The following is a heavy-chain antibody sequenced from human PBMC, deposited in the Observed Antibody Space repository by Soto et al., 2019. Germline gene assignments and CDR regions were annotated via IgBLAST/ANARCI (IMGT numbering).Heavy chain of an antibody. Sequence: SVKVSCKASGGTFSSYTISWVRQAPGQGLEWMGRIIPILGIANYAQKFQGRVTITADKSTSTAYMELSSLRSEDTAVYYCAREEDDILTGYYIFNWFDPWGQGTLVTVSS. V-gene: IGHV1-69*04. J-gene: IGHJ5*02. CDR3: AREEDDILTGYYIFNWFDP. CDR2: IIPILGIA. D-gene: IGHD3-9*01. CDR1: GGTFSSYT.